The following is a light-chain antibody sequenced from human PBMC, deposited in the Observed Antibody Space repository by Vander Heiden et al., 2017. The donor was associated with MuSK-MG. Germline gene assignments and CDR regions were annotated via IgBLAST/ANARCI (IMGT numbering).Light chain of an antibody. CDR3: QQSYSTPQT. J-gene: IGKJ4*01. CDR1: QSISSY. Sequence: VQIAQSPSSLSAPVTDRVTITFRASQSISSYLNWYQQKPGKAPKRLIYAVSSLHSGVPARFSGSGSGTDFTLTISSLQPEDFAIYYCQQSYSTPQTFGGGTKVEIK. V-gene: IGKV1-39*01. CDR2: AVS.